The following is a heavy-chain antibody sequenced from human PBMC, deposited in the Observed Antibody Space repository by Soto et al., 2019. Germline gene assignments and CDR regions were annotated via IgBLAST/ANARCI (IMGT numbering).Heavy chain of an antibody. V-gene: IGHV4-30-2*01. CDR3: AREYSSSPGGMDV. CDR2: IYHSGST. D-gene: IGHD6-6*01. J-gene: IGHJ6*02. CDR1: GGSISSGGYS. Sequence: QLQLQESGSGLVKPSQTLSLTCAVSGGSISSGGYSWSWIRQPPGKGLEWIGYIYHSGSTYYDPSLKSRVTISVDRSKNQFSLKLSSVTAADTAVYYCAREYSSSPGGMDVWGQGTTVTVSS.